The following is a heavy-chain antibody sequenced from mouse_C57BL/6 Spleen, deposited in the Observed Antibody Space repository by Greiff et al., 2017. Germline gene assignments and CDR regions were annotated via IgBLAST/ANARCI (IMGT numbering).Heavy chain of an antibody. J-gene: IGHJ1*03. CDR1: GYSITSGYY. D-gene: IGHD1-1*01. CDR2: ISYDGSN. V-gene: IGHV3-6*01. Sequence: DVQLQESGPGLVKPSQSLSLTCSVTGYSITSGYYWNWIRQFPGNKLEWMGYISYDGSNNYNPSLKNRISITRDTSKNQFFLKLNSVTTEDTATYYCARPGSPSWYFDVWGTGTTVTVSS. CDR3: ARPGSPSWYFDV.